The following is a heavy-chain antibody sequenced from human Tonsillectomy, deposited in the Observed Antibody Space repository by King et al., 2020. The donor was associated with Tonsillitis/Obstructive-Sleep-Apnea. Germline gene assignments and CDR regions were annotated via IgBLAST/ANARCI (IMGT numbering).Heavy chain of an antibody. CDR3: VRVAAGYDLWSDLHFDY. Sequence: VQLVESGGGLVQPGGSLRLSCAASGFTFSSYWMSWVRQAPGKGLEWVANIKQDGSEKYYVDSVKGRFTISRDNAKNSMYLQMNSLRAEDTAVYYCVRVAAGYDLWSDLHFDYWGQGTLVTVSS. D-gene: IGHD3-3*01. V-gene: IGHV3-7*01. CDR1: GFTFSSYW. J-gene: IGHJ4*02. CDR2: IKQDGSEK.